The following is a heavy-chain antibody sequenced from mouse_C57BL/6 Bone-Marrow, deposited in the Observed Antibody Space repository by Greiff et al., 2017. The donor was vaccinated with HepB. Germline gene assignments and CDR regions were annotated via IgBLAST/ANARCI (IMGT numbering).Heavy chain of an antibody. CDR3: ASYGSSLGY. V-gene: IGHV5-9*01. Sequence: DVKLVESGGGLVKPGGSLKLSCAASGFTFSSYTMSWVRQTPEKRLEWVATISGGGGNTYYPDSVKGRFTISRDNAKNTLYLRMSSLRSEETALYDCASYGSSLGYWGQGTTLTVSS. D-gene: IGHD1-1*01. CDR1: GFTFSSYT. J-gene: IGHJ2*01. CDR2: ISGGGGNT.